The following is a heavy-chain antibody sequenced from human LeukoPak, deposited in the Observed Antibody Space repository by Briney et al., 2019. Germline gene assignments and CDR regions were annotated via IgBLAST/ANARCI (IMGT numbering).Heavy chain of an antibody. V-gene: IGHV4-4*02. CDR3: ARVESSWYPHFDY. Sequence: PSETLSLTCTVSGGSISSNNWWSWVRQPPGKGLEWIGKIYHSGNTDYNPSLKSRVTISVDKSKNQFSLVPTSVTAADTDVYYCARVESSWYPHFDYWGQGTLVTVSS. CDR1: GGSISSNNW. CDR2: IYHSGNT. D-gene: IGHD6-13*01. J-gene: IGHJ4*02.